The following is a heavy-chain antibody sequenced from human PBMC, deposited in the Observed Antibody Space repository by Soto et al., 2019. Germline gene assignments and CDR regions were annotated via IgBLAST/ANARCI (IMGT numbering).Heavy chain of an antibody. CDR1: GYTFTSYG. V-gene: IGHV1-18*01. Sequence: ASVKVSCKASGYTFTSYGISWVRQAPGQGLEWMGWISAYNGNTKYAQKLQGRVTMTTDTSTSTAYMGLRSLRSDDTAVYCCARDLSYGDFDYWGQGTLVTVSS. J-gene: IGHJ4*02. CDR3: ARDLSYGDFDY. D-gene: IGHD4-17*01. CDR2: ISAYNGNT.